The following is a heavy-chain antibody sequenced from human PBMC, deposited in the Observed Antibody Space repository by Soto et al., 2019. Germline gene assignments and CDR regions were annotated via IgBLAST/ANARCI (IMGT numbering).Heavy chain of an antibody. CDR2: ISWGGGSI. CDR1: GFNFDDYA. D-gene: IGHD5-12*01. J-gene: IGHJ4*02. Sequence: EVQLVESGGDLVQPGRSLRLSCAASGFNFDDYAMHWVRQVPGKGLEWVSGISWGGGSIGYADSVKGRFTISRDNAKNSLYLEMNSLRSEDTALYYCAKEPDEDFGYDLDFFNQWGQGTLVTVSS. V-gene: IGHV3-9*01. CDR3: AKEPDEDFGYDLDFFNQ.